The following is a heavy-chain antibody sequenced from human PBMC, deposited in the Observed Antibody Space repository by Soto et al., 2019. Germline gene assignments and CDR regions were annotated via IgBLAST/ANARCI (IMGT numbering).Heavy chain of an antibody. D-gene: IGHD6-19*01. CDR3: ARGGGSGWTPDY. CDR1: GFTFSDYY. Sequence: QVQLVESGGGLVKPGGSLRLSCAASGFTFSDYYMSWVRQAPGKGLEWLSYIRGSSSHKDYANSVKGRFTISRDNAKNLLYLQMSSLGVEDTAVYYCARGGGSGWTPDYWGRGTRVTVSS. J-gene: IGHJ4*02. V-gene: IGHV3-11*05. CDR2: IRGSSSHK.